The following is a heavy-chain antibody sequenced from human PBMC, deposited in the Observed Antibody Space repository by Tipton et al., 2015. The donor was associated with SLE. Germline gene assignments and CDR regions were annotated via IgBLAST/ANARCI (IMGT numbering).Heavy chain of an antibody. D-gene: IGHD3/OR15-3a*01. Sequence: GSLRLSCAASGFTFSSYEVNWVRQAPGRGLEWVSYISDSGTSMYYADSVKGRFTISRDNAKNSLYLQMNSLRVEDTALYYCVKVGLAFGEAWGRGTLATVSS. V-gene: IGHV3-48*03. CDR1: GFTFSSYE. J-gene: IGHJ2*01. CDR3: VKVGLAFGEA. CDR2: ISDSGTSM.